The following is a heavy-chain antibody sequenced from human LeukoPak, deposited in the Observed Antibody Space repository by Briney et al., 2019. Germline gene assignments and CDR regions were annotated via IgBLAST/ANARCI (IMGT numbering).Heavy chain of an antibody. CDR2: INEDGSTT. J-gene: IGHJ5*02. Sequence: PGGSLRLSCAASGFTFRSYWMGWVRQAPGKGLEWVANINEDGSTTYYGDSVKGRFTISRDNSKNTLFLQMNSLRAEDTALYYCAKGSSGYFVDLWGQGTLVTVSS. CDR3: AKGSSGYFVDL. D-gene: IGHD3-22*01. V-gene: IGHV3-7*03. CDR1: GFTFRSYW.